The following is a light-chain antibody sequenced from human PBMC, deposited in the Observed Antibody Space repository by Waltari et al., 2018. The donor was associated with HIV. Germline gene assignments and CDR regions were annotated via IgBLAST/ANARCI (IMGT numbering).Light chain of an antibody. V-gene: IGKV4-1*01. Sequence: DILMTQSPDSLAVSLGERATINCTARQTLLYSSNNKNYFAWYQHKPGQPPKLLIYWASTRQSGVPDRFSGSGSGTNFNLTINKLQAEDVATYYCQQYYRTPLTFGGGTKVGL. J-gene: IGKJ4*01. CDR1: QTLLYSSNNKNY. CDR2: WAS. CDR3: QQYYRTPLT.